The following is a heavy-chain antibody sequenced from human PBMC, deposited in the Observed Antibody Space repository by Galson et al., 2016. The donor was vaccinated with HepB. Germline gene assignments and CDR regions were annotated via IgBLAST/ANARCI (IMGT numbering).Heavy chain of an antibody. D-gene: IGHD6-13*01. Sequence: SLRLSCAASGFTFNHYAMHWVRQAPGKGLMWVSRISGDGNSTSYADSVKGRFTISRDNAKNTLYLQLNSLRGEDTAVYYCTRAVYSSSWLLYYGMDVWGQGTTVTVSS. CDR3: TRAVYSSSWLLYYGMDV. CDR2: ISGDGNST. CDR1: GFTFNHYA. V-gene: IGHV3-74*01. J-gene: IGHJ6*02.